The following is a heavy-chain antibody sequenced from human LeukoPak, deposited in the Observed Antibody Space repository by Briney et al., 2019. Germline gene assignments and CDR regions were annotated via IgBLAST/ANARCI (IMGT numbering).Heavy chain of an antibody. CDR3: ARAPYYDYVWGSYRREYYFDY. Sequence: GGSLRLSCAASGFTVSSNYMSWVRQAPGKGLEWVSVIYSGGSTCYADSVKGRFTISRDNSKNTLYLQMNSLRAEDTAVYYCARAPYYDYVWGSYRREYYFDYWGQGTLVTVSS. CDR1: GFTVSSNY. CDR2: IYSGGST. V-gene: IGHV3-66*01. J-gene: IGHJ4*02. D-gene: IGHD3-16*02.